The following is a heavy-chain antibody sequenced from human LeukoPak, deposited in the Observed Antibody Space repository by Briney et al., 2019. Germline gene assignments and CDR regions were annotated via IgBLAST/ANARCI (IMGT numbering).Heavy chain of an antibody. CDR3: AREGTAMVDFDY. Sequence: AGGSLRLSCAASGFTFSDYYMSWIRQAPGKGLGWVSYISSSGSTIYYADSVKGRFTISRDNAKNSLYLQMNSLRAEDTAVYYCAREGTAMVDFDYWGQGTLVTVSS. V-gene: IGHV3-11*01. J-gene: IGHJ4*02. CDR1: GFTFSDYY. D-gene: IGHD5-18*01. CDR2: ISSSGSTI.